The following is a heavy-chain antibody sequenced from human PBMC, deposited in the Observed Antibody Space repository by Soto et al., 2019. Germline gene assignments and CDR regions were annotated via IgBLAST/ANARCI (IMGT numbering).Heavy chain of an antibody. CDR3: AKARDIVVVPAARGIGWFDP. D-gene: IGHD2-2*01. Sequence: QVQLVESGGGVVQPGRSLRLSCAASGFTFSSYGMHWVRQAPGKGLEWVAVISYDGSNKYYADSVKGRFTISRDNSKNTLYLQMISLRAEDTAVYYCAKARDIVVVPAARGIGWFDPWGQGTLVTVSS. V-gene: IGHV3-30*18. CDR2: ISYDGSNK. CDR1: GFTFSSYG. J-gene: IGHJ5*02.